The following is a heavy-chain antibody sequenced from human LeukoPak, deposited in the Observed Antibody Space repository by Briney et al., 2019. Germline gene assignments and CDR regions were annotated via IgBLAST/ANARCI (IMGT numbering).Heavy chain of an antibody. Sequence: GGSLRLSCAASGFTFSSYAMSWVRQAPGKGLEWVSAISGSGDSTYYGDSVKGRFTISRDNSKNTLYLQMDSLRAEDTAVYFCAKTRPLDSSSWSHGDYWGQGTLVTVSS. D-gene: IGHD6-13*01. CDR1: GFTFSSYA. CDR2: ISGSGDST. CDR3: AKTRPLDSSSWSHGDY. V-gene: IGHV3-23*01. J-gene: IGHJ4*02.